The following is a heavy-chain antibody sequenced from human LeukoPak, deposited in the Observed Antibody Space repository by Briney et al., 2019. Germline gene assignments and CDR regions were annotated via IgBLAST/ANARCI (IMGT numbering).Heavy chain of an antibody. CDR3: AKYQRVTVGTGNFDY. CDR2: ISGSGGST. J-gene: IGHJ4*02. Sequence: SGGSLRLSCAASGFTFSSYAMSWVRQAPGKGLEWVSAISGSGGSTYYADSVKGRFTISRDNSKNTLYLQMNSLRAEDTAVYYCAKYQRVTVGTGNFDYWGQGTLVTVSS. V-gene: IGHV3-23*01. CDR1: GFTFSSYA. D-gene: IGHD6-13*01.